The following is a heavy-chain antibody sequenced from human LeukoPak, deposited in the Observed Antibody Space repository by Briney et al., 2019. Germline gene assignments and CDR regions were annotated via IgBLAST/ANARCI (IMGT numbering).Heavy chain of an antibody. V-gene: IGHV4-59*08. CDR3: ARHSPNHYGDYFDY. J-gene: IGHJ4*02. CDR2: IHYSGSA. Sequence: SETLSLTCTVSGGSLRDYYWIWIRQTPGKGLEWLTYIHYSGSANYNPSLKSRVTISVDTSKNQFYLKLGSVTAADTAVYYCARHSPNHYGDYFDYWGQGTLVTVSS. D-gene: IGHD4-17*01. CDR1: GGSLRDYY.